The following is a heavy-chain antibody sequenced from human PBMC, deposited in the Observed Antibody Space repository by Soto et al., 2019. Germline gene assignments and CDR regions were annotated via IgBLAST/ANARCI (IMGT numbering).Heavy chain of an antibody. CDR3: ASYKGVAGTFDY. Sequence: SETLSLTCTVSGGSISSSSYYWGWIRQPPGKGLEWIGSIYYSGSTYYNPSLKSRVTMSVDTSKNQFSLKLSSVTAADTAVYYCASYKGVAGTFDYWGQGTLVTVSS. V-gene: IGHV4-39*01. D-gene: IGHD6-19*01. J-gene: IGHJ4*02. CDR1: GGSISSSSYY. CDR2: IYYSGST.